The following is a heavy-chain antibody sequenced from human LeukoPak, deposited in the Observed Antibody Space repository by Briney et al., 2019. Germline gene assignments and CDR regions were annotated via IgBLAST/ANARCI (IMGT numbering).Heavy chain of an antibody. V-gene: IGHV3-23*01. CDR3: ARGFGGSYIRFDH. CDR2: TSGSGGST. Sequence: GGSLRLSCAASGFTFSSYAMSWVRQAPGKGLEWVSSTSGSGGSTYYADSVKGRFTISRDNSKSTLFLQMNSLRAEDTAVYYCARGFGGSYIRFDHWGRGTLVTVSS. J-gene: IGHJ4*02. CDR1: GFTFSSYA. D-gene: IGHD1-26*01.